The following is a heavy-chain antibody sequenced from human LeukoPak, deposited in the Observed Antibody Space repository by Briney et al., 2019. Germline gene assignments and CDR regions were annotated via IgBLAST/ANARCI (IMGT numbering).Heavy chain of an antibody. CDR1: RFTLSSYW. CDR2: IKSDGSTT. D-gene: IGHD6-19*01. Sequence: GGSLRLSCAASRFTLSSYWMHWVRQAPGKGLVWVSRIKSDGSTTNYADSVKGRFTISRDNAKNTLYLQMNSLRAEDTAVYYCARELAVGGTWFDPWGQGTLVTVSS. J-gene: IGHJ5*02. V-gene: IGHV3-74*01. CDR3: ARELAVGGTWFDP.